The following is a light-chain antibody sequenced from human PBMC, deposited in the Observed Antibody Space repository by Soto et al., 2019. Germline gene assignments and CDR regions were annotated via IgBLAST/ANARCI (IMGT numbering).Light chain of an antibody. J-gene: IGLJ3*02. CDR1: SSNIGAGSA. V-gene: IGLV1-40*01. Sequence: QSVLTQPPSVSGAPGQNIIISCTGSSSNIGAGSAVHWYQQHPGTAPKLLINENTNRPSGVPDRFSGFKSGTSASLAITGLQAEDEAEYYGPSYDTSRYVWVFGGGTKVTVL. CDR2: ENT. CDR3: PSYDTSRYVWV.